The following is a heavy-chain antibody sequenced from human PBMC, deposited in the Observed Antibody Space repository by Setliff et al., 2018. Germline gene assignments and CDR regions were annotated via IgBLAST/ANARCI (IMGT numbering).Heavy chain of an antibody. D-gene: IGHD2-2*01. J-gene: IGHJ4*02. CDR3: ARVVPAAMYFDY. Sequence: SQTLSLTCAISGDSASSNSAAWNWIRQSPSRGLEWLGRTYYRSKWYNDYAVSVKSRITINPDTSKNQFSLKLSSVTAADTAVYYCARVVPAAMYFDYWGQGTLVTVS. CDR1: GDSASSNSAA. CDR2: TYYRSKWYN. V-gene: IGHV6-1*01.